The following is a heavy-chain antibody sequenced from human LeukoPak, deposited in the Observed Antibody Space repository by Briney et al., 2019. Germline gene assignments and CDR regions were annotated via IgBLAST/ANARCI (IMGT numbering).Heavy chain of an antibody. D-gene: IGHD3-22*01. Sequence: RGSLRLSCAASGFTFSSYSMNWVRQAPGKGLEWVSSISLSSAYMYYADSVKGRFTISRDNAKNSLYLQMNSLRAEDTAVYYCARDSARVLPSSGYSDFDYWGQGTLVTVSS. CDR2: ISLSSAYM. J-gene: IGHJ4*02. CDR1: GFTFSSYS. CDR3: ARDSARVLPSSGYSDFDY. V-gene: IGHV3-21*01.